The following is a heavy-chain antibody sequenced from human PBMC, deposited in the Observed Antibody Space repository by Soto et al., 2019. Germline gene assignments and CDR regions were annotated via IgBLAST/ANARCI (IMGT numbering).Heavy chain of an antibody. CDR3: ATGDLAYSYGSFYFDY. Sequence: ASVKVSCKVSGYTLTELSMHWVRQAPGKGLEWMGGFDPEDGETIYAQKFQGRVTMTEDTSTDTAYMGLSSLRSEDTAVYYCATGDLAYSYGSFYFDYWGQGTLVTVSS. V-gene: IGHV1-24*01. J-gene: IGHJ4*02. D-gene: IGHD5-18*01. CDR2: FDPEDGET. CDR1: GYTLTELS.